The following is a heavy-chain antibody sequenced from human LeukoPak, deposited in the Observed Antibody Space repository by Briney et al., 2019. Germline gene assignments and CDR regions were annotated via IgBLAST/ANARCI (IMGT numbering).Heavy chain of an antibody. V-gene: IGHV3-23*01. CDR1: GFTFSSYA. CDR3: AKGLWGVARYWYFDL. J-gene: IGHJ2*01. D-gene: IGHD3-10*01. CDR2: ISGGSGST. Sequence: GGSLRLSCAASGFTFSSYAMSWVRQAPGKGLEWVSAISGGSGSTYYADSVKGRFTISRDNSKNTLYLQMNSLRAEDTAVYYCAKGLWGVARYWYFDLWGRGTLVTVSS.